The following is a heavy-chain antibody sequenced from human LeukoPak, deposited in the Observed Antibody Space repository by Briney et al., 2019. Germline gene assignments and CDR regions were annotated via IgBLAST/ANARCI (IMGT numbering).Heavy chain of an antibody. CDR2: IKTDGSST. D-gene: IGHD5-24*01. CDR3: AREGGDGYNSEKLFDY. J-gene: IGHJ4*02. CDR1: GFTFSSYW. Sequence: GGSLRLSCAASGFTFSSYWMHWVRQAPGKGLVWVSRIKTDGSSTSYADSVKGRFTISRDNAKNTLYLQMNSQRAEDTAVYYCAREGGDGYNSEKLFDYWGQGTLVTVSS. V-gene: IGHV3-74*01.